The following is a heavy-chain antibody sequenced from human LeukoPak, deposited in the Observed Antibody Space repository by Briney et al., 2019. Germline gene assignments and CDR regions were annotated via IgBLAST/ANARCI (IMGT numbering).Heavy chain of an antibody. J-gene: IGHJ6*02. V-gene: IGHV3-7*01. CDR3: ARVYGDYVWGSYRYTAYYGMDV. D-gene: IGHD3-16*02. CDR2: IKQDGSEK. CDR1: GFTVSSNY. Sequence: GGSLRLSCAASGFTVSSNYMSWVRQAPGKGLEWVANIKQDGSEKYYVDSVKGRFTISRDNAKNSLYLQMNSLRAEDTAVYYCARVYGDYVWGSYRYTAYYGMDVWGQGTTVTVSS.